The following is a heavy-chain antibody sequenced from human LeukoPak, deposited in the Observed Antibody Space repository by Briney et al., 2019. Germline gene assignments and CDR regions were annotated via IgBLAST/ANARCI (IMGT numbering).Heavy chain of an antibody. V-gene: IGHV3-23*01. D-gene: IGHD6-19*01. Sequence: GGSLRLSCAASGFTFSSYAMSWVRGAPGKGLEWVSAISGSGGSTYYADSVKGRFTISRDNSKNTLYLQMNSLRAEDTAVYYCAKKYSSGWYGSIDYWGQGTLVTVSS. CDR3: AKKYSSGWYGSIDY. CDR1: GFTFSSYA. CDR2: ISGSGGST. J-gene: IGHJ4*02.